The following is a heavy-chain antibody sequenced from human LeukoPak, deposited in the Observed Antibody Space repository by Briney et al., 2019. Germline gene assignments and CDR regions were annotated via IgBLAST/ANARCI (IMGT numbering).Heavy chain of an antibody. D-gene: IGHD6-13*01. CDR2: INHSGST. CDR3: AGYSSSWFRWFDP. J-gene: IGHJ5*02. Sequence: SETLSLTCAVYGGSFSGYYWSWIRQPPGKGLEWIGEINHSGSTNYNPSLKSRVTISVDTSKNQFSLKLSSVTAADTAVYYCAGYSSSWFRWFDPWGQGTLVTVSS. CDR1: GGSFSGYY. V-gene: IGHV4-34*01.